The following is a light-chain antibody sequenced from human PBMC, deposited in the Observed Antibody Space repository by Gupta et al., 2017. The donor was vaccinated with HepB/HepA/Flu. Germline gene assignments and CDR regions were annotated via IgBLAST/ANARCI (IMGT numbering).Light chain of an antibody. V-gene: IGLV4-60*03. CDR2: IESSEVY. CDR3: ETWDSNIVV. CDR1: SGYSGYI. J-gene: IGLJ2*01. Sequence: QPVLTQSSSVSASLGSSVKLPCTLNSGYSGYIIAWHQQQPGKAPRYLMMIESSEVYNRGSGLPDRFSGSGSGADRHLIISNLQSDDEATYYCETWDSNIVVFGGGTNVSVL.